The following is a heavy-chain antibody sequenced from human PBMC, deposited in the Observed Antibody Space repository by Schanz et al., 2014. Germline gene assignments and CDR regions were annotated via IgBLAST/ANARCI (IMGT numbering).Heavy chain of an antibody. D-gene: IGHD2-2*01. J-gene: IGHJ4*02. CDR3: ARGGFFDSTSFDS. CDR2: ISVYHGHT. Sequence: QGQLVQSGAEVKKPGASVKVSCKASGYTFTSYGITWVRQAPGQGLEWMGWISVYHGHTNYAEKVHGRVTMTTDTSTSTAYMELSSLRSEDTAVDYCARGGFFDSTSFDSWGQGTLVTVSS. V-gene: IGHV1-18*01. CDR1: GYTFTSYG.